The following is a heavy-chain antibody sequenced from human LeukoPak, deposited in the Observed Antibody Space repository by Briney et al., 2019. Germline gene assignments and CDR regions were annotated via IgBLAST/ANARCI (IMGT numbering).Heavy chain of an antibody. CDR1: GFTFTSSA. V-gene: IGHV1-58*01. Sequence: TSVKASCKASGFTFTSSAVQWVRQARGQRLEWIGWIVVGSGNTNYAQKFQGRVTITRDMSTSTAYMELSSLRSEDTAVYYCAALLSMGYFDYWGQGTLVTVSS. CDR3: AALLSMGYFDY. J-gene: IGHJ4*02. D-gene: IGHD2/OR15-2a*01. CDR2: IVVGSGNT.